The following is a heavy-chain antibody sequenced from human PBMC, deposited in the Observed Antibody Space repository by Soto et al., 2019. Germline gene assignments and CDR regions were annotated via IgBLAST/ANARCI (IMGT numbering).Heavy chain of an antibody. Sequence: DVQLVESGGGFVQPGGSLRVSCAASGFTFSSYTMGWVRQAPGKGLEWVSSVSGRGANTYYADSVKGRFTISRDNSKNTIYLQMNNLRGEDTAVYYCAKDRGGFANGWEYFDFWGQGTLVIVSS. V-gene: IGHV3-23*04. CDR3: AKDRGGFANGWEYFDF. CDR2: VSGRGANT. J-gene: IGHJ4*02. CDR1: GFTFSSYT. D-gene: IGHD6-19*01.